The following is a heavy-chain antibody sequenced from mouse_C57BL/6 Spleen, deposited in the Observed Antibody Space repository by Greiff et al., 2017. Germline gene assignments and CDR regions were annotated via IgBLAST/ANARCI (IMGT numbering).Heavy chain of an antibody. CDR1: GYTFTEYT. D-gene: IGHD1-1*01. CDR2: FYPGSGSI. CDR3: ARHPDYYGSSFTGYAMDY. Sequence: VQVVESGAELVKPGASVKLSCKASGYTFTEYTIHWVKQRSGQGLEWIGWFYPGSGSIKYNEKFKDKDTLTADKSSSTVYMELSRLTSEDSAVYFCARHPDYYGSSFTGYAMDYWGQGTSVTVSS. V-gene: IGHV1-62-2*01. J-gene: IGHJ4*01.